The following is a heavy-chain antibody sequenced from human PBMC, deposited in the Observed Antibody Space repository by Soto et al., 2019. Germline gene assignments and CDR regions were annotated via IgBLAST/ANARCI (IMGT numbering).Heavy chain of an antibody. D-gene: IGHD6-19*01. Sequence: GGSLRLSCAASGFTFSSYAMSWVRQAPGKGLEWVSAISGSGGSTYYADSVKGRFTISRDNSKNTLYLQMNSLRAEDTAVYYCATTPRQWLVLGVNYWGQGTLVTVSS. J-gene: IGHJ4*02. CDR1: GFTFSSYA. V-gene: IGHV3-23*01. CDR3: ATTPRQWLVLGVNY. CDR2: ISGSGGST.